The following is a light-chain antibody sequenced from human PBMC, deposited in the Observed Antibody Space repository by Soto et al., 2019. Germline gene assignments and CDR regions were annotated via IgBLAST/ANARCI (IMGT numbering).Light chain of an antibody. CDR1: QGFSTY. CDR3: QQVNSHSLT. V-gene: IGKV1-9*01. Sequence: DIQLTQSPSFLSASVGDRVTITCRASQGFSTYLAWYPQKPGQAPKLLIYAASTLQCGVPSRCSGGSRSGAEFTLTITSLQPEDFETYCCQQVNSHSLTFGPGTKVDI. CDR2: AAS. J-gene: IGKJ3*01.